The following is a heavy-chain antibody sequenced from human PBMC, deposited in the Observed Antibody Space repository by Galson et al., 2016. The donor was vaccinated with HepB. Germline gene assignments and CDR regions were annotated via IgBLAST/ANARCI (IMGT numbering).Heavy chain of an antibody. CDR1: GFTFSTYS. CDR2: ISSRSSTV. J-gene: IGHJ4*02. D-gene: IGHD5-18*01. Sequence: SLRLSCAASGFTFSTYSMNWVRQAPGKGLEWVSYISSRSSTVYYADSLKGRFTISRDNAKNSLYLQMNGLRDEDTAVFYCARDGGRGYTYGYFDYWGRGTLVTVSS. V-gene: IGHV3-48*02. CDR3: ARDGGRGYTYGYFDY.